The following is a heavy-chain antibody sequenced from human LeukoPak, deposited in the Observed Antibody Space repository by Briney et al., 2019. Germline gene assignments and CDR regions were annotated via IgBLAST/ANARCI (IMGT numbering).Heavy chain of an antibody. J-gene: IGHJ4*02. D-gene: IGHD4-17*01. CDR3: ARDGMGGDYAPY. CDR2: IYYSGST. V-gene: IGHV4-39*07. CDR1: GGSISSASHY. Sequence: SETLSLTCTVSGGSISSASHYWSWIRQPAGRGLEWIGSIYYSGSTYYNPSLKSRVTISVDTSKNQFSLKLSSVTAADTAVHYCARDGMGGDYAPYWGQGTLVTVSS.